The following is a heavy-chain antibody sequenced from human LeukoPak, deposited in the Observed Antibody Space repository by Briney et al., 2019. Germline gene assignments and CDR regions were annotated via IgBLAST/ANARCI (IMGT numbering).Heavy chain of an antibody. V-gene: IGHV3-21*01. CDR3: ARDLSGSYPVLDY. Sequence: PGGSLRLSCAASGFTFSSYSMNWVRQAPGKGLEWGSSISSSSSYIYYADSVKGRFTISRDNAKNSLYLQMNSLRAEDTAVYYCARDLSGSYPVLDYWGQGTLVTVSS. CDR1: GFTFSSYS. D-gene: IGHD3-10*01. CDR2: ISSSSSYI. J-gene: IGHJ4*02.